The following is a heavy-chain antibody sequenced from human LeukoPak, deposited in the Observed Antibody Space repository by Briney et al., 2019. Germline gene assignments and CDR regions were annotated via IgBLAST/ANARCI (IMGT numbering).Heavy chain of an antibody. D-gene: IGHD1-26*01. CDR2: ISYDGSNK. Sequence: GRSLRLSCAASGFTFSSYAMHWVRQAPGKGLEWVAVISYDGSNKYYADSVKGRFTISRDNSKNTLYLQMNSLRAEDTAVYYCAKHSGSYYYYYGMDVWGQGTTVTVSS. CDR3: AKHSGSYYYYYGMDV. J-gene: IGHJ6*02. CDR1: GFTFSSYA. V-gene: IGHV3-30-3*02.